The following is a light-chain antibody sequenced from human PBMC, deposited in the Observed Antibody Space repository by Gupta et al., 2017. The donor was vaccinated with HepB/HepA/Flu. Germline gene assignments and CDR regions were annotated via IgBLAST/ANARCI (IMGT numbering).Light chain of an antibody. Sequence: QTAVTQEPSVSVSPGGTVTLTCGLSSGSVSTSYYPSWYQQTPGQAPRTLIYNTNTRSSGVPDRFSGSILGNKAALTITGAQADDESEYYCVFQMGGGIWVFGGGTKLTVL. CDR1: SGSVSTSYY. J-gene: IGLJ3*02. CDR2: NTN. V-gene: IGLV8-61*01. CDR3: VFQMGGGIWV.